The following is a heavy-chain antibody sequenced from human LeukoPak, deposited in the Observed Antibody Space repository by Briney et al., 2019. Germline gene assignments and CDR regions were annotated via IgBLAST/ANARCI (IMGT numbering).Heavy chain of an antibody. CDR3: AKDLIGGGIISPFDY. Sequence: GGSLRLSCAASGFTFSSYAMSWVRQAPGKGLEWVSAISGSGGSTYYADSVKGRFTISRDNSKNTLYLQMNSLRAEDTAVYYCAKDLIGGGIISPFDYWGQGTLVTVSS. CDR2: ISGSGGST. J-gene: IGHJ4*02. V-gene: IGHV3-23*01. D-gene: IGHD3-3*01. CDR1: GFTFSSYA.